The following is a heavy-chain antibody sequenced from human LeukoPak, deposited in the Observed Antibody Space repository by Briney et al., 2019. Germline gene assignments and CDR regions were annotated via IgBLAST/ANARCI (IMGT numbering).Heavy chain of an antibody. D-gene: IGHD6-13*01. V-gene: IGHV4-39*02. J-gene: IGHJ5*02. CDR3: ARGNKRQQLVRALWGWFDP. CDR2: IHYSGRT. Sequence: SETLSLSCSVSGGPITTSTYYWGWVRQPPGKGLEWIATIHYSGRTYYNPSLKSRLTISVDTSKNQFSLRLSSVTAADTAVYYCARGNKRQQLVRALWGWFDPWGQGTLVTVSS. CDR1: GGPITTSTYY.